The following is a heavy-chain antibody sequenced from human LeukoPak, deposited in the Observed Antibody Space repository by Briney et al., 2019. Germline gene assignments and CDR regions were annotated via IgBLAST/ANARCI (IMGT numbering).Heavy chain of an antibody. CDR1: GFTFSSYW. D-gene: IGHD3-3*01. J-gene: IGHJ6*03. Sequence: GGSLRLSCAASGFTFSSYWMSWVRQAPGKGLEWVANIKQDGSEKYYVDSVKGRFTISRDNAKNSLYLQMNSLRAEDTAVYYCARVGDFWSGYSHYYMDVWGKGTTVTVPS. CDR3: ARVGDFWSGYSHYYMDV. V-gene: IGHV3-7*01. CDR2: IKQDGSEK.